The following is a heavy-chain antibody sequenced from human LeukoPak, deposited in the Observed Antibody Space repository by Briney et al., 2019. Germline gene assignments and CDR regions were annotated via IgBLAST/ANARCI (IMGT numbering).Heavy chain of an antibody. CDR1: GFTFSSYA. CDR3: AKDVYGEVSYGGG. J-gene: IGHJ4*02. CDR2: ISGSGGST. V-gene: IGHV3-23*01. D-gene: IGHD4-17*01. Sequence: PGGSLRLSCAASGFTFSSYAMSWVRQTPGKGLEWVSAISGSGGSTYYADSVKGRFTISRDNSKNTLYLQMNSLRAEDTAVYYCAKDVYGEVSYGGGWGQGTLVTVSS.